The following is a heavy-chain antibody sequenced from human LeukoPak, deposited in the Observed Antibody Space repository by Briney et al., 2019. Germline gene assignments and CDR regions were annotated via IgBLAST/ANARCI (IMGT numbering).Heavy chain of an antibody. CDR3: AKGSYYYDSSGYHYYFDY. D-gene: IGHD3-22*01. CDR2: ISGSGGTT. V-gene: IGHV3-23*01. CDR1: GFTFDDYA. J-gene: IGHJ4*02. Sequence: GGSLRLSCAASGFTFDDYAMSWVRQAPGKGLEWVSAISGSGGTTYYADSVKGRFTISRDNSKNTLYLQMNSLRAEDTAVYYCAKGSYYYDSSGYHYYFDYWGQGTLVTVSS.